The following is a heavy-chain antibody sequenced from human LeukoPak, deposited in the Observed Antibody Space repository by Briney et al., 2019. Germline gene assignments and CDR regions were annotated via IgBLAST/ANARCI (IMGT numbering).Heavy chain of an antibody. D-gene: IGHD3-10*01. V-gene: IGHV1-69*06. J-gene: IGHJ6*03. CDR1: GGTFSSYA. CDR2: IIPVFGTA. CDR3: ARPRFPYYRLSGADYYYMDV. Sequence: GASVKVSCKASGGTFSSYAISWVRQAPGQGPEWMGGIIPVFGTANYAQKFQGRVTITAAKSTSTAYMELSSLRSEDTAVYYCARPRFPYYRLSGADYYYMDVWGKGTPVTVSS.